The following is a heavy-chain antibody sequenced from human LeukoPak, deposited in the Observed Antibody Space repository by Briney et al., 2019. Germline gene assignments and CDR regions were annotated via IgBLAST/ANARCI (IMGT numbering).Heavy chain of an antibody. CDR3: TNYGVPDY. CDR1: GFTFSSYG. J-gene: IGHJ4*02. V-gene: IGHV3-30*18. Sequence: GGSLRLSCAASGFTFSSYGMHWVRQAPSRGLEWVAVISYDGSNKYYADSVKGRFTISRDNSKNTLYLQMNSLRAEDTAVYYCTNYGVPDYWGQGTLVTVSS. D-gene: IGHD4-17*01. CDR2: ISYDGSNK.